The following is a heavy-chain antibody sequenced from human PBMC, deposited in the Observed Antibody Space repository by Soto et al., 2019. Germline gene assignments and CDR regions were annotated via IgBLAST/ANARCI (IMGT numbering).Heavy chain of an antibody. CDR2: ISYDGSNK. CDR3: AKHGDTYDY. CDR1: GFTFSSYG. J-gene: IGHJ4*02. V-gene: IGHV3-30*18. Sequence: QVQLVESGGGVVQPGRSLRLSCAASGFTFSSYGMHWVRQAPGKGLEWVAVISYDGSNKYYADSVKGRFTISRDNSKNTLYLQMNSLRAEDTAVYYCAKHGDTYDYWGQGTLVTVSS. D-gene: IGHD4-17*01.